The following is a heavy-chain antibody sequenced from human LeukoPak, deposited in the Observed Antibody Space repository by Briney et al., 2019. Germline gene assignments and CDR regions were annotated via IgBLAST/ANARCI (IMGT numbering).Heavy chain of an antibody. J-gene: IGHJ6*02. CDR3: ARGAYFPGSVIRGVIGMDV. D-gene: IGHD3-10*01. CDR1: GYIFTSYY. Sequence: GASVKVSCKASGYIFTSYYIHWVRQAPGQGLEWMGIINPSGGSTSYAQKFQGRVTMTRDTSTSTVYMELSSLTSEDTAVYYCARGAYFPGSVIRGVIGMDVWGHGTTVTVSS. CDR2: INPSGGST. V-gene: IGHV1-46*01.